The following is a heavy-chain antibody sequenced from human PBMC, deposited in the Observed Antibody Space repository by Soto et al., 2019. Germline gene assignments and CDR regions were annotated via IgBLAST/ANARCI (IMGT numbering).Heavy chain of an antibody. CDR3: EKDRHRGVSYPFDY. CDR1: GFTFSSFA. J-gene: IGHJ4*02. V-gene: IGHV3-23*01. CDR2: ISGTSGST. Sequence: PAGSLRLSCAASGFTFSSFAMSWVRQTPGKGLEWVSAISGTSGSTYYAESVKGRFTISRDNSKNTLYLQMNSLRAEDTAVYYCEKDRHRGVSYPFDYWGQGTLVTVSS. D-gene: IGHD3-10*01.